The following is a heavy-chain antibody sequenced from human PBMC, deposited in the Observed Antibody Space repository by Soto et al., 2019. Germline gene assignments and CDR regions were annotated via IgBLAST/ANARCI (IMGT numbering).Heavy chain of an antibody. J-gene: IGHJ4*02. CDR1: GFYFGVYS. Sequence: QVQLGETGGGVVQPGRSLKLSWVAPGFYFGVYSMNWVRQGPGKGLEGGAVIKHDGSEKYYADSVRGRFTVSRDNSKNTLSLQMNSLRPEDTALYHCVRIGRGFSYGNGFEDWGQGTQVTVSS. D-gene: IGHD5-18*01. V-gene: IGHV3-30-3*01. CDR3: VRIGRGFSYGNGFED. CDR2: IKHDGSEK.